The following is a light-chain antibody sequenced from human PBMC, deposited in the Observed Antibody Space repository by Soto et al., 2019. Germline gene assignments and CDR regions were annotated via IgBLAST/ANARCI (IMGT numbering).Light chain of an antibody. CDR2: GAS. J-gene: IGKJ1*01. CDR1: QSVSSSY. Sequence: EIVLTQSPGTLSLSPGERATLSCRASQSVSSSYLAWYQQKPGQAPRLLIYGASSRATGIPDRFSGSGSGTDFTLTISRLEPEDFAVYYCKQYGNSPPTFGQGTKVEIK. CDR3: KQYGNSPPT. V-gene: IGKV3-20*01.